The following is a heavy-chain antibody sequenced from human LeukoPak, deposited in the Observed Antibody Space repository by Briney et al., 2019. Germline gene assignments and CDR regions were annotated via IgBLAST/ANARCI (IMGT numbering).Heavy chain of an antibody. CDR3: ARRPGGDRYYFNY. CDR1: GGSISGSSSY. D-gene: IGHD2-21*02. Sequence: SETLSLTCTVSGGSISGSSSYWGWIRQPPGKGLDWIATSYYSGSTYYNPSLKSRVTISVDTSKNQFSLRLSSVTAADTAVYYCARRPGGDRYYFNYWGQGTLVTVSS. CDR2: SYYSGST. V-gene: IGHV4-39*01. J-gene: IGHJ4*02.